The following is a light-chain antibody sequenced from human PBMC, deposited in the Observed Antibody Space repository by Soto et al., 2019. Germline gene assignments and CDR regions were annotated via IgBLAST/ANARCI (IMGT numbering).Light chain of an antibody. J-gene: IGKJ1*01. CDR2: KAS. CDR3: QHYNSSSEA. CDR1: QTISSW. V-gene: IGKV1-5*03. Sequence: DIQITQSPSTLSGSVGDRVTITCRASQTISSWLAWYQQKPGKAPKLLIYKASTLKSGVLSRFSGSGSGTDFTLTISSLQPDDFATYYCQHYNSSSEAFGQGTQVDIK.